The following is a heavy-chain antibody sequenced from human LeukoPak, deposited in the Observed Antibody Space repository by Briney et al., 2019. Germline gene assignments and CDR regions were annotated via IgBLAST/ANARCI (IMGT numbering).Heavy chain of an antibody. CDR2: ISGSGGST. J-gene: IGHJ6*04. Sequence: PGGSLRLSCAASGFTFRRYGMSWVRQAPGKGLEWVSAISGSGGSTYYADSVKGRFTISRDNAKNSPYLQMNSLRAEDTAVYYCAELGITMIGGVWGKGTTVTISS. V-gene: IGHV3-23*01. D-gene: IGHD3-10*02. CDR3: AELGITMIGGV. CDR1: GFTFRRYG.